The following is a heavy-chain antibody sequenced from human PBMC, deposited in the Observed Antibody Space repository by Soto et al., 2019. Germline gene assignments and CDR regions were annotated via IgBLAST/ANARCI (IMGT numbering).Heavy chain of an antibody. V-gene: IGHV3-21*01. CDR2: ISSSSSYI. CDR1: GFTFSSYS. D-gene: IGHD2-2*01. Sequence: EVQLVESGGGLVKPGGSLRLSCAASGFTFSSYSMNWVRQAPGKGLEWVSSISSSSSYIYYADSVKGRFTISRDNAKNSLDLQMNSLRAEDTAVYYCAREVGDIVVVPAALDYWGQGTLVTVSS. J-gene: IGHJ4*02. CDR3: AREVGDIVVVPAALDY.